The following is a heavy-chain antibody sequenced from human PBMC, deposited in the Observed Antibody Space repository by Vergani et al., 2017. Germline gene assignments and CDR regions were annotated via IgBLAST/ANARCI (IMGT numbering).Heavy chain of an antibody. V-gene: IGHV1-69*12. J-gene: IGHJ6*02. CDR1: GGTFSSYA. CDR2: FIPIFGTA. Sequence: QVQLVQSGAEVKKPGSSVKVSCKASGGTFSSYAISWVRQAPGQGLEWMGGFIPIFGTANYAQKFQGRVTMTADESTSTAYMELSSLKSEDTAVYYCARDFGYCSGGSCDGMDVWDQGATVTVSS. CDR3: ARDFGYCSGGSCDGMDV. D-gene: IGHD2-15*01.